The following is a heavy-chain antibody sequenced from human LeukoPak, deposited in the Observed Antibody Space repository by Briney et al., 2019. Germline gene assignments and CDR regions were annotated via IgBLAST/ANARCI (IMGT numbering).Heavy chain of an antibody. J-gene: IGHJ4*02. Sequence: PSETLSLTCAVYGGSFSGYYWSWIRQPPGKGLEWIGVINHSGSTNYNPSLKSRVTISVDTSKNQFSLKLSSVTAADTAVYYCARGDTVRGGHDYWGQGTLVTVSS. CDR2: INHSGST. D-gene: IGHD3-10*01. CDR3: ARGDTVRGGHDY. V-gene: IGHV4-34*01. CDR1: GGSFSGYY.